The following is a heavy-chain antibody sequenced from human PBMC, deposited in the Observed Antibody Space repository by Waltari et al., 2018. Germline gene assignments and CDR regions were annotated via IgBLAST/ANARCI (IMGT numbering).Heavy chain of an antibody. J-gene: IGHJ4*02. D-gene: IGHD1-1*01. V-gene: IGHV2-5*01. CDR1: GFSLSTSGVG. CDR2: IYWNDDK. Sequence: QITLKESGPTLVKPTQTLTLTCTFSGFSLSTSGVGVGWIRQPPGKALEWLALIYWNDDKRYSPSLKSRLTITKDTSKNQVVLTMTNMDPVDTATYYCAHRPHWNDPFDYWGQGTLVTVSS. CDR3: AHRPHWNDPFDY.